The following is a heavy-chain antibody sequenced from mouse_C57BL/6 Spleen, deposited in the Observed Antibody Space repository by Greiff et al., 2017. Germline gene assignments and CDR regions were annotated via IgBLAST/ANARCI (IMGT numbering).Heavy chain of an antibody. CDR1: GYTFTDYY. Sequence: EVQLQQSGPELVKPGASVKISCKASGYTFTDYYMNWVKQSHGKSLEWIGDINPNNGGTSYNQKFKGKATLTVDKSSSTAYMELRSLTSEDSAVYYSARRYYYGSSYGFDYWGQGTTLTVSS. J-gene: IGHJ2*01. V-gene: IGHV1-26*01. CDR3: ARRYYYGSSYGFDY. CDR2: INPNNGGT. D-gene: IGHD1-1*01.